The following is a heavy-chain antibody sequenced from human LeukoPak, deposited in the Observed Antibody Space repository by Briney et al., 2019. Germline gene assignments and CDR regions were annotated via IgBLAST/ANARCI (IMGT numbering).Heavy chain of an antibody. D-gene: IGHD2-8*01. Sequence: ASVKVSCKASGYTFTSFAISWVRQAPGQGLEWMGGIIPIFGTANYAQKFQGRVTITTDESTSTAYMELSSLRSEDTAVYYCARDQYPYCTNGVCPRWFDPWGQGTLVTVSS. CDR1: GYTFTSFA. CDR3: ARDQYPYCTNGVCPRWFDP. V-gene: IGHV1-69*05. J-gene: IGHJ5*02. CDR2: IIPIFGTA.